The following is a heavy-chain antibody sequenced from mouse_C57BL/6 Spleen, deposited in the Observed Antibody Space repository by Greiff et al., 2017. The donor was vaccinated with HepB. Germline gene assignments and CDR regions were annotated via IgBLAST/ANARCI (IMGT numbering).Heavy chain of an antibody. J-gene: IGHJ4*01. CDR3: AGYSNYLYYAMDY. Sequence: DVQLQESGPGLVKPSQSLSLTCSVTGYSITSGYYWNWIRQFPGNKLEWMGYISYDGSNNYNPSLKNRISITRDTSKNQFFLKLNSVTTEDTATYYCAGYSNYLYYAMDYWGQGTSVTVSS. CDR1: GYSITSGYY. CDR2: ISYDGSN. D-gene: IGHD2-5*01. V-gene: IGHV3-6*01.